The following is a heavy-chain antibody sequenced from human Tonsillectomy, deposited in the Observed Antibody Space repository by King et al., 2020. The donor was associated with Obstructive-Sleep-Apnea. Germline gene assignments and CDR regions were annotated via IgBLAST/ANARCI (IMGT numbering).Heavy chain of an antibody. J-gene: IGHJ4*02. CDR1: SGSISGSSYY. CDR3: ARKLRYFDWLSKGYFDY. Sequence: QLQESGPGLVKPSETLSLTCTVSSGSISGSSYYWDWIRQPPGKGLEWIGSIYYSGSTYYNPSLKSRLTMSVDTSKNQVSLKLSSVTAADTAVYYCARKLRYFDWLSKGYFDYWGQGTLVTVSS. CDR2: IYYSGST. V-gene: IGHV4-39*07. D-gene: IGHD3-9*01.